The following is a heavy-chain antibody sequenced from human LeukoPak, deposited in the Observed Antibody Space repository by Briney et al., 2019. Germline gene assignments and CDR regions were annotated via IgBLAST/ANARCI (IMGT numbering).Heavy chain of an antibody. J-gene: IGHJ4*02. CDR1: GFNVSTNY. CDR3: ARSVGGYDLNY. V-gene: IGHV3-66*01. CDR2: IYSGGST. Sequence: GGSLRLSCAGSGFNVSTNYMSWVRQAPGKGLEWVSVIYSGGSTYYTGSVKGRFTISRDNSKNTLYLQMNSLRVEDTAVYYCARSVGGYDLNYWGQGTLVTVSS. D-gene: IGHD5-12*01.